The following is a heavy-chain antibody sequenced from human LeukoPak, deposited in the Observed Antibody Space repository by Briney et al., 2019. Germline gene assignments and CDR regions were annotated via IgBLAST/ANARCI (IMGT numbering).Heavy chain of an antibody. Sequence: VASVKVSCKASGYTFTGYYMHWVRQAPGQGLEWMERINPNSGGTNYAQKFQGRVTMTRDTSISTAYMELSRLRSDDTAVYYCVRGYKGSDSSGYYFVHFDHWGQGTLVTVSS. V-gene: IGHV1-2*06. CDR2: INPNSGGT. CDR3: VRGYKGSDSSGYYFVHFDH. CDR1: GYTFTGYY. D-gene: IGHD3-22*01. J-gene: IGHJ4*02.